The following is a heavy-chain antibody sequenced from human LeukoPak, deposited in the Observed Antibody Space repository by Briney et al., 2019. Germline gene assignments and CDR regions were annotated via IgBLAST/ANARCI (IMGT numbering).Heavy chain of an antibody. CDR2: IYSGGST. Sequence: GGSLRLSCAASGFTVSSNYMSWVRQAPGKGLEWVSVIYSGGSTYYADSVKGRFTISRDNSKNTLYLQMNSLRAEDTAVYYCARSPGGLRFRVSGHHNAYYFDYWGQGTMVTVSS. CDR3: ARSPGGLRFRVSGHHNAYYFDY. D-gene: IGHD5-12*01. J-gene: IGHJ4*02. V-gene: IGHV3-53*01. CDR1: GFTVSSNY.